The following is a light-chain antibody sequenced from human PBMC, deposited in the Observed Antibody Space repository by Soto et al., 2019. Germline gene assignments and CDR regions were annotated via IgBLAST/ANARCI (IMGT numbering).Light chain of an antibody. V-gene: IGLV3-25*02. CDR1: ALPKQY. J-gene: IGLJ3*02. CDR2: KDS. CDR3: QSADSSGPYWV. Sequence: SYKLTQPPSVSVSPGQTARITCSGDALPKQYAYWYQQKPGQAPVLVIYKDSERPSGIPERFSASSSGTTVTLTISGVQAEDEADYYCQSADSSGPYWVFGGGTKLTVL.